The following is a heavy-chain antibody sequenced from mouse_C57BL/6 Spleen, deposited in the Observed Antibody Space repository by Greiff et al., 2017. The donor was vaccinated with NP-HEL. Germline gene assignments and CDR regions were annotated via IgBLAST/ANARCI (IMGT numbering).Heavy chain of an antibody. CDR2: ISYSGST. J-gene: IGHJ2*01. Sequence: DVKLQESGPGMVKPSQSLSLTCTVTGYSITSGYDWHWIRHFPGNKLEWMGYISYSGSTNYNPSLKSRISITHDTSKNHFFLKLNSVTTEDTATYYCARDSYYSALDYWGQGTTLTVSA. CDR3: ARDSYYSALDY. V-gene: IGHV3-1*01. D-gene: IGHD2-12*01. CDR1: GYSITSGYD.